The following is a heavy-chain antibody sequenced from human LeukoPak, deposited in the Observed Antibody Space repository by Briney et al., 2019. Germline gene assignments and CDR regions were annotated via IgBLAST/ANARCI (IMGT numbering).Heavy chain of an antibody. J-gene: IGHJ4*02. CDR2: IYYSGST. D-gene: IGHD1-26*01. Sequence: SETLSLTCTVSDSSISNYYWSWIRQPPGKGLEWIGYIYYSGSTNYNPSLKSRVTISVDTSKNQFSLKLSSVTAADTAVYYCARGREWEPKVFDYWGQGTLVTVSS. CDR3: ARGREWEPKVFDY. CDR1: DSSISNYY. V-gene: IGHV4-59*01.